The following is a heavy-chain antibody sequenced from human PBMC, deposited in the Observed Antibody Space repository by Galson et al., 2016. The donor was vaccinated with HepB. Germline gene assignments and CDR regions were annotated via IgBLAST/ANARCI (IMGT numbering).Heavy chain of an antibody. CDR3: ARNRGGGDDYGDYGDWFDP. D-gene: IGHD4-17*01. V-gene: IGHV2-5*02. CDR1: GFSLSTTGVG. CDR2: IYWDADV. Sequence: PALVKPTQTLTLTCTFSGFSLSTTGVGVAWIRQSPGKALEWLALIYWDADVRYSPSLERRLTVTKGSSENQVVLTLTDVDPVDTGTYYCARNRGGGDDYGDYGDWFDPWGPGTLVTVSS. J-gene: IGHJ5*02.